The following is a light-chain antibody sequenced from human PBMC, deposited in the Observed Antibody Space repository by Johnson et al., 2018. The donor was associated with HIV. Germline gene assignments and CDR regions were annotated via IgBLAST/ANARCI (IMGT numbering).Light chain of an antibody. J-gene: IGLJ1*01. CDR3: GTWDSSLSDYV. CDR2: DNN. Sequence: QSALTQPPSVSAAPGQKVTISCSGSSSNIGNNYVSWYQQLPGTAPKLLIYDNNKRPSGIPDRFSGSKSGTSATLGITGLQTGDEADYYCGTWDSSLSDYVFGPGTNVTVL. V-gene: IGLV1-51*01. CDR1: SSNIGNNY.